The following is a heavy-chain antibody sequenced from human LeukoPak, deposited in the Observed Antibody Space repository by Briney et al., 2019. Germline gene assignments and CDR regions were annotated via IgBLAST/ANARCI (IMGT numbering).Heavy chain of an antibody. Sequence: PSETLPLTCTVSGGSLSSYYWGWIRPPAGKGLEWIGRIYTSGSTNYNPSLKSRVTMSVDTSKNQFSLKLSSVTAADTAVYYCAREGVRYFDLWGRGTLVTVSS. V-gene: IGHV4-4*07. CDR1: GGSLSSYY. D-gene: IGHD3-10*01. J-gene: IGHJ2*01. CDR2: IYTSGST. CDR3: AREGVRYFDL.